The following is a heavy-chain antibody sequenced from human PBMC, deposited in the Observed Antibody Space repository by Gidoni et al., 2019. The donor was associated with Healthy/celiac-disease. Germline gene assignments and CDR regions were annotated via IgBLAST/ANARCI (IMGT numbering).Heavy chain of an antibody. CDR2: ISGSDGST. CDR3: ANWEQWLVRDYYYYGMDV. D-gene: IGHD6-19*01. Sequence: LLEPGCGLVQPGESLRHSCHASGVALSSLALRCVLQAPGKGLEWVSAISGSDGSTSYADSVKGRFSISRDNSKNTLYLQMNSLRAEDTAVYYCANWEQWLVRDYYYYGMDVWGQGTTVTVSS. CDR1: GVALSSLA. J-gene: IGHJ6*02. V-gene: IGHV3-23*01.